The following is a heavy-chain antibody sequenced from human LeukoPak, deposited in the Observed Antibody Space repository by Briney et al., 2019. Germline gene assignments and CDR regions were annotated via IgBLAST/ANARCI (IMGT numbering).Heavy chain of an antibody. V-gene: IGHV4-59*01. CDR2: IYKSENT. D-gene: IGHD3-16*02. CDR3: ARGGDYVWGSYRLAY. CDR1: GGSISNYY. Sequence: SXTLSLTCSVSGGSISNYYWNWIRQPPGKGLEWIGYIYKSENTNYNPSLKSRVSISVDTSKNQLSLRLSSVTAADTAVYYCARGGDYVWGSYRLAYWGQGALVTVSS. J-gene: IGHJ4*02.